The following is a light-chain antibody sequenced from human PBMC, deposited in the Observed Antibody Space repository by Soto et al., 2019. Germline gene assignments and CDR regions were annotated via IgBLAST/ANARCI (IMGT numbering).Light chain of an antibody. V-gene: IGKV1-39*01. CDR3: HPRYSTPYP. J-gene: IGKJ2*01. CDR1: QDISNS. Sequence: DIQMTQTPPSLSLSVGDRVTITCRASQDISNSLNWYQQKPGKSPRALIYGASSLESVFPSRFSGPRSGTDFTLSISSLQPEDFATYFCHPRYSTPYPFGQGT. CDR2: GAS.